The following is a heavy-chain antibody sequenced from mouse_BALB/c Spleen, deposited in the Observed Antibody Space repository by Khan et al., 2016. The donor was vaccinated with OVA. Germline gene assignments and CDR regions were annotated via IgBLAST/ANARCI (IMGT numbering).Heavy chain of an antibody. CDR2: ISNGGGST. Sequence: EVMLVESGGGLVQPGGSLKLSCAASGFTFSSYTMSWVRQTPEKRLEWVAYISNGGGSTYYPDTVKGRFTISRDNAKNTLYLQMSSLKSEDTAMHYCARPDGSSYVPWFAYWGQGTLVTVSA. V-gene: IGHV5-12-2*01. J-gene: IGHJ3*01. CDR1: GFTFSSYT. D-gene: IGHD1-1*01. CDR3: ARPDGSSYVPWFAY.